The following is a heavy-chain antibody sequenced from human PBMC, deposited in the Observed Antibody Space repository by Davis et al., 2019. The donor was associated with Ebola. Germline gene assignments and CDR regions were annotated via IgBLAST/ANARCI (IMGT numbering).Heavy chain of an antibody. V-gene: IGHV3-21*04. J-gene: IGHJ5*02. D-gene: IGHD3-9*01. CDR1: GFTFSTYS. Sequence: GGSLRLSCAASGFTFSTYSMSWVRQAPGKGLEWVSSISSVSDYIYYADSAKGRFTISRDNSKNTLYLQMNSLRAEDTAVYYCARESPNYDILTGGFDPWGQGTLVTVSS. CDR3: ARESPNYDILTGGFDP. CDR2: ISSVSDYI.